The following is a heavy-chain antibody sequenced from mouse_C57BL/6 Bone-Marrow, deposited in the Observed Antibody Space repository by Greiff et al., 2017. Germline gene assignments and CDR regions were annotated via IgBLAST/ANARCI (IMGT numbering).Heavy chain of an antibody. V-gene: IGHV1-85*01. CDR1: GYTFTSYD. J-gene: IGHJ2*01. CDR3: ARWPSEEYFDY. CDR2: IYPRDGST. Sequence: QVQLQQSGPELVKPGASVKLSCKASGYTFTSYDINWVKQTPGQGLEWIGWIYPRDGSTKYNEKFKGQATLTVDTSSSTAYMELHSLTSEDSAVYFCARWPSEEYFDYWGQGTTLTVSS.